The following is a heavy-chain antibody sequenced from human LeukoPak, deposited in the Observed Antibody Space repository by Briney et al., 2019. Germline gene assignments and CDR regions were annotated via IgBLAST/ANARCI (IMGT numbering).Heavy chain of an antibody. CDR3: ATVIYGSGSYYRGGYWFDP. CDR2: FDPEDGET. D-gene: IGHD3-10*01. V-gene: IGHV1-24*01. Sequence: ASEKVSCKVSGCTLTELSMHWVRQAPGKGLEGMGGFDPEDGETIYAQKFQGRVTMTEDTSTDTAYMELSSLRSEDTAVYYCATVIYGSGSYYRGGYWFDPWGQGTLVTVSS. CDR1: GCTLTELS. J-gene: IGHJ5*02.